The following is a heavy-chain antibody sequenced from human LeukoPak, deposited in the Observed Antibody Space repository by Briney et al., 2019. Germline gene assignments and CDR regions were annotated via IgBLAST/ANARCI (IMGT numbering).Heavy chain of an antibody. CDR1: GYSISSGYY. V-gene: IGHV4-38-2*02. D-gene: IGHD6-6*01. Sequence: SGTLSLTCTVSGYSISSGYYWGWIRQPPGKGLEWIGSIYHSGSTYYNPSLKSRVTISVDTPKNQFSLKLSSVTAADTAVYYCATVAARLRDYWGQGTLVTVSS. CDR2: IYHSGST. CDR3: ATVAARLRDY. J-gene: IGHJ4*02.